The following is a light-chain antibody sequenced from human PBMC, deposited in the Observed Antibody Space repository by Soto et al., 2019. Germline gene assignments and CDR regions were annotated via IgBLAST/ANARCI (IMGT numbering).Light chain of an antibody. V-gene: IGLV1-40*01. Sequence: QSVLTQPPSVSGAPGQRVTISCTGSSSNIGAGYDVHWYQQLPGTAPKLLIYDNSNRPSGVPDRFSGSKSGTSASLAITGLQAEDEADYYCQSYDSSLSALLGTGTKVTV. J-gene: IGLJ1*01. CDR3: QSYDSSLSAL. CDR2: DNS. CDR1: SSNIGAGYD.